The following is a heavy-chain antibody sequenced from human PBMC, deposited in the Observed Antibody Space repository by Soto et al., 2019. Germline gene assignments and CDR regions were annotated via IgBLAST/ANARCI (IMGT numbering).Heavy chain of an antibody. Sequence: ASVKVFCKSSGYTFTSCDMNWVRQATGQGLEWMGWMNPNSGNTGYAQKFQGRVTMTRNTSISTAYMELSSLRSEDTAVYYCARPPVVVTANYGMDVWGQGTTVNVPS. CDR3: ARPPVVVTANYGMDV. CDR2: MNPNSGNT. D-gene: IGHD2-21*02. J-gene: IGHJ6*02. V-gene: IGHV1-8*01. CDR1: GYTFTSCD.